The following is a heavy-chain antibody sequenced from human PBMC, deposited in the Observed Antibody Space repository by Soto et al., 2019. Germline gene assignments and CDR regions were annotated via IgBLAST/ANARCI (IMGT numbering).Heavy chain of an antibody. V-gene: IGHV3-23*01. Sequence: EVQLLESGGGLVQPGGSLRLSCAASGFTFTGNAMSWVRQAPGKGREWVSAISGSGGSTYYADSGKGRFTISRDNSKNTLHLQMNSLRAEDTAVYYCAKDTILWVCANKWFDPWGQGTLVTVSS. J-gene: IGHJ5*02. CDR3: AKDTILWVCANKWFDP. CDR1: GFTFTGNA. D-gene: IGHD3-3*01. CDR2: ISGSGGST.